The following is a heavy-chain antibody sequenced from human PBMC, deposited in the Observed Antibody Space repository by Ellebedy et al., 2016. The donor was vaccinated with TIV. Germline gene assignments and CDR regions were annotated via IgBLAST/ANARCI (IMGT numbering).Heavy chain of an antibody. CDR3: TTLVRGNAIDV. Sequence: GGSLRLXCLASGFTLADYIVTWFRQAPGKELEWVGFIRKKVNDETTEYAASVRGRFTLSRDDSKSVAYLQMNSLRTEDTAMYYCTTLVRGNAIDVWGQGTMVTVSS. D-gene: IGHD3-10*01. CDR2: IRKKVNDETT. V-gene: IGHV3-49*03. J-gene: IGHJ3*01. CDR1: GFTLADYI.